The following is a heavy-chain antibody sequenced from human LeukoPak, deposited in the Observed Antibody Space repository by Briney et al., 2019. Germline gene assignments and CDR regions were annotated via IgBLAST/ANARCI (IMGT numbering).Heavy chain of an antibody. CDR2: IWVDGSKK. V-gene: IGHV3-33*01. Sequence: GGSLRLSCSASGFIFSSYGMHWVRQAPGRGLEWVAVIWVDGSKKYYADSVKGRFTISRDNSNNPLSLQMNSLKVEDTALYYCAREPPLTLNAFNMWGQGTLVSVSS. CDR1: GFIFSSYG. J-gene: IGHJ3*02. CDR3: AREPPLTLNAFNM.